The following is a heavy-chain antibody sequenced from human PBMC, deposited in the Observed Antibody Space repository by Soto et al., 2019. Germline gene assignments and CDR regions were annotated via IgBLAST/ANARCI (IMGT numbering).Heavy chain of an antibody. Sequence: GGSLRLSCVASGFNFDDYTMHWVRQAPGKGLEWVSIITWNGATIGYADSVKGRFTISRDTAKNSLYLQMNSLRAEDTALYYCAKLYGYCSGGSCHYSMDVWGKGTTVTV. CDR1: GFNFDDYT. D-gene: IGHD2-15*01. CDR3: AKLYGYCSGGSCHYSMDV. V-gene: IGHV3-9*01. CDR2: ITWNGATI. J-gene: IGHJ6*03.